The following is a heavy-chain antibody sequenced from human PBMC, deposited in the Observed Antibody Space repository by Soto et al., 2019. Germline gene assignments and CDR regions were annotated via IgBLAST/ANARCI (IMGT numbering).Heavy chain of an antibody. J-gene: IGHJ4*02. V-gene: IGHV3-74*01. Sequence: EVQLVESGGGLVQPGGSLRLSCAASGFTFSRYWMHWVRQAPGKGLVCVSRINSDGSTTNYADSVKGRFTISRDNAKNTFYMLMISLRAEDASVYYCARDSGWYIWGQGTLVTVSA. D-gene: IGHD6-19*01. CDR3: ARDSGWYI. CDR1: GFTFSRYW. CDR2: INSDGSTT.